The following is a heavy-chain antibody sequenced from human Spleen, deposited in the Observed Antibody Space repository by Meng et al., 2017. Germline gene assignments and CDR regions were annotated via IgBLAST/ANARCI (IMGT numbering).Heavy chain of an antibody. D-gene: IGHD5-12*01. Sequence: EVPVVESGGGLVQPGGSLNLPCAASGFTFSSHWMHWVRQAPGKGLVWVARIKSDGSNTEYAGSVKGRFTISRDNAKNTLYLQINSLRAEDTAVYFCAREDSGYDRDLDYWGQGTLVTVSS. J-gene: IGHJ4*02. CDR3: AREDSGYDRDLDY. CDR1: GFTFSSHW. V-gene: IGHV3-74*01. CDR2: IKSDGSNT.